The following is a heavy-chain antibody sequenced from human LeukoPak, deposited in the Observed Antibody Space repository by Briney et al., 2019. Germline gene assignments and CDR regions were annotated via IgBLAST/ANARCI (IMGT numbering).Heavy chain of an antibody. V-gene: IGHV3-23*01. CDR2: ISASGGST. CDR1: GFTFSSSA. D-gene: IGHD6-6*01. Sequence: GGSLRLSCAASGFTFSSSAMSWVRQVPGKGLEWVSGISASGGSTSYADSVRGRFTISRDNSKNTLYVQMNSLRDEDTAVYYCARDSSHYLGSSDYWGQGALVTVSS. CDR3: ARDSSHYLGSSDY. J-gene: IGHJ4*02.